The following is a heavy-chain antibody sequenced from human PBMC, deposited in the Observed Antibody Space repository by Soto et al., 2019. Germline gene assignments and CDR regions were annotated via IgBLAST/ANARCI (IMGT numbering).Heavy chain of an antibody. CDR1: GGSFSGYY. V-gene: IGHV4-34*01. CDR3: ARVWAGTQSGNYYYMDV. D-gene: IGHD1-7*01. CDR2: INHSGST. J-gene: IGHJ6*03. Sequence: SETLSLTCAVYGGSFSGYYWSWIRQPPGKGLEWIGEINHSGSTNYNPSLKSRVTISVDTSKNQFSLKLSSVTAADTAVYYCARVWAGTQSGNYYYMDVWGKGTTVTVSS.